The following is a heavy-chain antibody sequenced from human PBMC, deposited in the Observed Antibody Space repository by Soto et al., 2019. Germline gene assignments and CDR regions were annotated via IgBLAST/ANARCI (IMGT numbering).Heavy chain of an antibody. CDR3: ARARLRPDYGDPDDY. J-gene: IGHJ4*02. D-gene: IGHD4-17*01. V-gene: IGHV1-18*01. CDR1: GYTFTSYG. Sequence: QVQLVQSGAEVKKPGASVKVSCKASGYTFTSYGISWVRQAPGQGLEWMGWISAYNGNTNYAQKLQGRVTMTTDTSTSKAYMELRSLRSDDTAVYYCARARLRPDYGDPDDYWGQGTLVTVSS. CDR2: ISAYNGNT.